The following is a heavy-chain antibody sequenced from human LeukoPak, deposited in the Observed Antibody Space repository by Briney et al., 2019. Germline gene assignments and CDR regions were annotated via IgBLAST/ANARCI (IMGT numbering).Heavy chain of an antibody. D-gene: IGHD6-13*01. Sequence: GASVKVSCKASGGTFSSYAISWVRQAPGQGLEWMGRIIPILGIANYAQKFQGRVTITADKSTSTAYMELSSLRSEDTAVYYCARGRRSSIAAAPVDYWGQGTLVTVSS. J-gene: IGHJ4*02. CDR3: ARGRRSSIAAAPVDY. CDR1: GGTFSSYA. CDR2: IIPILGIA. V-gene: IGHV1-69*04.